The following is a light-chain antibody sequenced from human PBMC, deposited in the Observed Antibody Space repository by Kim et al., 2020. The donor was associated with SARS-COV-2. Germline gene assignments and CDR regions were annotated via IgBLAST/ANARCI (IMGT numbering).Light chain of an antibody. J-gene: IGKJ2*03. V-gene: IGKV3-20*01. CDR1: QSVSSSY. Sequence: LAPGERATLSCRASQSVSSSYLAWYQQKPGQTPRLLIYGASSRATGIPDRFSGSGSGTDFTLTISRLEPEDFAVYYCQQYGSSPRSFGQGTKLEI. CDR2: GAS. CDR3: QQYGSSPRS.